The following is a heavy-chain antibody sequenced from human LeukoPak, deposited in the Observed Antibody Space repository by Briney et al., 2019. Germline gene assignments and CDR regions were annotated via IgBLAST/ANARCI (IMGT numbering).Heavy chain of an antibody. CDR3: ARDRGYDILTGYQD. J-gene: IGHJ4*02. V-gene: IGHV3-7*01. Sequence: GGSLRLSCAASGFTFSSYWMSWVRQAPGKGLEWVANIKQDGSEKYYVDSVKGRFTISRDNAKNSLYLQMNSLRAEDTAVYYCARDRGYDILTGYQDWGQGTLATVSS. CDR1: GFTFSSYW. D-gene: IGHD3-9*01. CDR2: IKQDGSEK.